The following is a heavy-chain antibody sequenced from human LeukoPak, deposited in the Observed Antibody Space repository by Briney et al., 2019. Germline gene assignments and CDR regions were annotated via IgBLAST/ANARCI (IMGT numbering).Heavy chain of an antibody. CDR3: ATEGGSYYYDSSGFPEDAFDI. CDR2: MNPNSGNT. V-gene: IGHV1-8*01. J-gene: IGHJ3*02. CDR1: GYTFTSYD. Sequence: ASVKVSCKASGYTFTSYDINWVRQATGQGLEWMGWMNPNSGNTGYAQKFQGRVTITRNTSISTAYMELSSLGSEDTAVYYCATEGGSYYYDSSGFPEDAFDIWGQGTMVTVSS. D-gene: IGHD3-22*01.